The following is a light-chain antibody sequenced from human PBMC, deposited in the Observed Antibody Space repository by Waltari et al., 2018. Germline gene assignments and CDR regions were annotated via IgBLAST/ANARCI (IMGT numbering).Light chain of an antibody. V-gene: IGKV3-15*01. Sequence: EIVITQSPATLSASPGARATLSCRASQSISSNLAGYQQKPGQAPRLLIYGASTRATGIPVRFSGSGSGTEFTLTISSLQSEDSALYFCQQYNDGGIFGQGTKLVIK. CDR2: GAS. CDR3: QQYNDGGI. CDR1: QSISSN. J-gene: IGKJ2*02.